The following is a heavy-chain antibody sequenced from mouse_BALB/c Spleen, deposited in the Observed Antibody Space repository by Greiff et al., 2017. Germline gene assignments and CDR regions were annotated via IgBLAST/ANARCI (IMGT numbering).Heavy chain of an antibody. Sequence: QVQLQQSGAELAKPGASVKMSCKASGYTFTSYWMHWVKQRPGQGLEWIGYINPSTGYTEYNQKFKDKATLTADKSSSTAYMQLSSLTSEDSAVYYCAFYRYDAMDYWGQGTSVTVSS. CDR1: GYTFTSYW. J-gene: IGHJ4*01. CDR2: INPSTGYT. D-gene: IGHD2-14*01. CDR3: AFYRYDAMDY. V-gene: IGHV1-7*01.